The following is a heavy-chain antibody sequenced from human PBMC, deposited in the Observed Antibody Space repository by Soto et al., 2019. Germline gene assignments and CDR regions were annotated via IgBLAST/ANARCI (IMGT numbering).Heavy chain of an antibody. J-gene: IGHJ4*02. CDR3: ARDLAAVPRAFDY. V-gene: IGHV4-61*01. CDR1: GGSISSSSYY. Sequence: SETLSLTCTVSGGSISSSSYYWGWVRQPPGKGLEWIGSVYYTGTTDYNPSLKSRVTISVDTSKTQFSLNLRSVTAADTAVYYCARDLAAVPRAFDYWGRGTLVTVSS. CDR2: VYYTGTT. D-gene: IGHD6-13*01.